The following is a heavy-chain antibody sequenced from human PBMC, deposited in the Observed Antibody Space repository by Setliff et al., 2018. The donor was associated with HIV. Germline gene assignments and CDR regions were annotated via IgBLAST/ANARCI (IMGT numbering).Heavy chain of an antibody. CDR1: GGSISSFF. CDR3: ARRRSPPSGFYSKYYMDV. V-gene: IGHV4-59*08. D-gene: IGHD3-22*01. Sequence: SETLSLTCTVSGGSISSFFWSWIRQPPGKGLEWIGHISYSGSTNYNPSLKSRATISVDTSKNQFSLKLTSVTAADTAVYYCARRRSPPSGFYSKYYMDVWGKGTTVTVSS. CDR2: ISYSGST. J-gene: IGHJ6*03.